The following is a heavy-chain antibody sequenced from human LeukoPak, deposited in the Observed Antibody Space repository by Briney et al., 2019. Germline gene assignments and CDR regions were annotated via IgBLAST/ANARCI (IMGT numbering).Heavy chain of an antibody. CDR3: AKGSSVAGTIFGY. CDR2: IYGDYST. CDR1: GFTVSTNY. D-gene: IGHD6-19*01. Sequence: QPGGSLRLSCAASGFTVSTNYMSWVRQAPGKGLEWVSVIYGDYSTYYADSVKGRFTISRDSSKNTLYLQMNSLRAEDTAVYYCAKGSSVAGTIFGYWGQGTLVTVSS. V-gene: IGHV3-66*01. J-gene: IGHJ4*02.